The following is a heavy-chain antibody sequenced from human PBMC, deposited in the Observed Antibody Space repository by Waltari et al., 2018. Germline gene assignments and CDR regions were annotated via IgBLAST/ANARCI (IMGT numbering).Heavy chain of an antibody. CDR2: INPSGGST. Sequence: QVQLVQSGAEVKKPGASVKVSCKASGYTFTSYYMHWVRQAPGQGLEWMGIINPSGGSTSYAQKFQGKVTMTRDTSTSTVYMELSSLRSEDTAVYYCARTFGVAALWGYYYYYYGMDVWGQGTTVTVSS. D-gene: IGHD6-19*01. V-gene: IGHV1-46*01. CDR3: ARTFGVAALWGYYYYYYGMDV. CDR1: GYTFTSYY. J-gene: IGHJ6*02.